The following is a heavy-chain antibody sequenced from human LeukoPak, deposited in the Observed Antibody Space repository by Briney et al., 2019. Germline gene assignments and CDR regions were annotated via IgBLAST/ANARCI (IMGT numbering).Heavy chain of an antibody. CDR2: IWYGGSNK. CDR1: GFTFSSYG. D-gene: IGHD1-1*01. Sequence: GRSLRLSCAASGFTFSSYGMHWVRQAPGKGLEWVAVIWYGGSNKYYADSVKGRFTISRDNSKNTLYLQMNSLRAEDTAVYYCAKSGNHGEYYYYYMDVWGKGTTVTVSS. V-gene: IGHV3-30*18. CDR3: AKSGNHGEYYYYYMDV. J-gene: IGHJ6*03.